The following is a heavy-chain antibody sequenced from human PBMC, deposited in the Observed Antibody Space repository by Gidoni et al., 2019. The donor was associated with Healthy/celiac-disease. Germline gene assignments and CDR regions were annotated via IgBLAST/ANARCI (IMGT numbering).Heavy chain of an antibody. Sequence: QVQLVQSGAEVKKPGSSLKVSCRASGATFSSYAISWVRQAPGQGLEWTGGIIPIFGTANYAQKFQGRVTITADESTSTAYMELSSLRSEDTAVYYCARPVTAYYYYGMDVWGQGTTVTVSS. V-gene: IGHV1-69*01. CDR1: GATFSSYA. D-gene: IGHD2-21*02. J-gene: IGHJ6*02. CDR3: ARPVTAYYYYGMDV. CDR2: IIPIFGTA.